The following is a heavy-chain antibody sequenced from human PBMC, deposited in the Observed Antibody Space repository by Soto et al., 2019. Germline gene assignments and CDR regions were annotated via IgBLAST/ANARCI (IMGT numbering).Heavy chain of an antibody. CDR2: INPDNGNT. Sequence: GGSVKVSCKASGYTFTRYTMKWVRQAPGQRLEWMGWINPDNGNTKSSQKFQDRVIITRDTSASTAYMDLSSLRSEDTAVYYCARGIATGQLDPWGQGTLVTVSS. CDR1: GYTFTRYT. D-gene: IGHD2-15*01. J-gene: IGHJ5*02. CDR3: ARGIATGQLDP. V-gene: IGHV1-3*01.